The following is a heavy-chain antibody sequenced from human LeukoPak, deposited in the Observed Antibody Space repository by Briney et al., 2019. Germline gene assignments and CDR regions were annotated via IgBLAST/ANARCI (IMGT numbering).Heavy chain of an antibody. CDR3: ARPRHWVVPMYYFAY. Sequence: SQTLSLTCAISGDSVSSNSAAWNWIRQSPSSGLEWLGRTYYRSKWYNDYAVSVKSRITINPDTSKNQFSLQLTPVIPEETAVYSCARPRHWVVPMYYFAYWGQGTLFTASP. V-gene: IGHV6-1*01. CDR2: TYYRSKWYN. CDR1: GDSVSSNSAA. D-gene: IGHD6-19*01. J-gene: IGHJ4*02.